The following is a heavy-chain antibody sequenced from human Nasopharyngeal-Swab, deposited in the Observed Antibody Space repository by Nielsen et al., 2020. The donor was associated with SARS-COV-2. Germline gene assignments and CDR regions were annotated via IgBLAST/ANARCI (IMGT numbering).Heavy chain of an antibody. D-gene: IGHD6-25*01. CDR1: GGSISSYY. CDR2: IYYSGST. CDR3: ARERVTGAATENWFDP. J-gene: IGHJ5*02. V-gene: IGHV4-59*01. Sequence: GSLRLSCTVSGGSISSYYWSWIRQPPGKGLEWIGYIYYSGSTNYNPSLKSRVTISVDTSKNQFSLKLSSVTAADTAVYYCARERVTGAATENWFDPWGQGTLVTVSS.